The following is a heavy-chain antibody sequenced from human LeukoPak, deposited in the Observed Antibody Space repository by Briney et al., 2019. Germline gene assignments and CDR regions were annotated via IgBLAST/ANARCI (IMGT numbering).Heavy chain of an antibody. V-gene: IGHV3-23*01. CDR1: GFTFSNSG. CDR3: AKGAAHFDY. CDR2: ISGSGDRT. D-gene: IGHD6-6*01. Sequence: GSLRLSCAASGFTFSNSGMSWVRQAPGKGLEWVSGISGSGDRTNYADSVKGRFTISRDNSKNTLYLQINSLRVDDTAVYYCAKGAAHFDYWGQGALVTVSS. J-gene: IGHJ4*02.